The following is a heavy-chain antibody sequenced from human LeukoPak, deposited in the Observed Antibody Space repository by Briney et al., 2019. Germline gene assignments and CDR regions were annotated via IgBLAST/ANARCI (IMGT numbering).Heavy chain of an antibody. CDR1: GYTLTELS. D-gene: IGHD3-9*01. CDR2: FDPEDGET. CDR3: ATMPKGHFDWLLNWFDP. Sequence: ASVKVSGKVSGYTLTELSMHWVRQAPGKGLEWMGGFDPEDGETIYAQKFQGRVTMTEDKSTDTAYMELSSLRSEDTAVYYCATMPKGHFDWLLNWFDPWGQGTLVTVSS. J-gene: IGHJ5*02. V-gene: IGHV1-24*01.